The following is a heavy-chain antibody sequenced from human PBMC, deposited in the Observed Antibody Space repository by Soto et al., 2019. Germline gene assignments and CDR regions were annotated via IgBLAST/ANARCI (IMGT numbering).Heavy chain of an antibody. CDR1: GFTFSTYA. CDR3: ARPRGYGVFDAYDI. Sequence: PGGSLRLSCAASGFTFSTYAMSWVRQAPGKGLEWVSAISGSGDNIFYADSVKGRFTISRDSPTTTLQFNRLRTEDTAVYYCARPRGYGVFDAYDIWGQGAMVTVSS. D-gene: IGHD4-17*01. V-gene: IGHV3-23*01. J-gene: IGHJ3*02. CDR2: ISGSGDNI.